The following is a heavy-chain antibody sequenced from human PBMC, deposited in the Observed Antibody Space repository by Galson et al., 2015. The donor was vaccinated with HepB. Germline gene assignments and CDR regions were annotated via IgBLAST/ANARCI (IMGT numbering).Heavy chain of an antibody. CDR1: GFTFSRYA. CDR3: AKVAILGVTPHYFDY. CDR2: IGGSSTGP. D-gene: IGHD3-3*01. J-gene: IGHJ4*02. Sequence: SLRLSCAASGFTFSRYAMRWVRQAPGKGLEWVLSIGGSSTGPYYADSVKGRFTISRDNSKNTLYLQMDSLRSEDTAVYYCAKVAILGVTPHYFDYLGQGTLVTVSS. V-gene: IGHV3-23*01.